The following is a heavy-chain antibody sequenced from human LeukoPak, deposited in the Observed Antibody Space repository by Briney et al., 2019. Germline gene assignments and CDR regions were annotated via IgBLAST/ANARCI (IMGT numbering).Heavy chain of an antibody. CDR1: GGSISSSSYY. CDR3: ARAPPHYDILAGYYRGTFPYYFDY. J-gene: IGHJ4*02. D-gene: IGHD3-9*01. V-gene: IGHV4-39*07. Sequence: SETLSLTCTVSGGSISSSSYYWGWIRQPPGKGLEWIGSIYYSGSTYYNPSLKSRVTISVDTSKSQFSLKLSSVTAADTAVYYCARAPPHYDILAGYYRGTFPYYFDYWGQGTLVTVSS. CDR2: IYYSGST.